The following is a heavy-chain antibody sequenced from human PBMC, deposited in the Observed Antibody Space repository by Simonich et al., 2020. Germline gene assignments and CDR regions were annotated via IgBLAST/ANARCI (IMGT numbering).Heavy chain of an antibody. CDR3: ARANERDY. CDR1: GFTFSSYS. V-gene: IGHV3-21*01. CDR2: NSSSSIYI. J-gene: IGHJ4*02. D-gene: IGHD1-1*01. Sequence: EVQLVESGGGLVKPGGSLILYCAGSGFTFSSYSMNWVRQAQGRGLEWVQSNSSSSIYIYYADSVKGRFTISRDNAKNSLYLQMNSLRAEDTAVYYRARANERDYWGQGTLVTVSS.